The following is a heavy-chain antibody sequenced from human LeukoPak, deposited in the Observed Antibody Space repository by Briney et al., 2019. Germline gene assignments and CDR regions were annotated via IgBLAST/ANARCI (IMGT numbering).Heavy chain of an antibody. CDR1: GYTFTGYY. CDR2: INPDSGNT. D-gene: IGHD3-22*01. J-gene: IGHJ3*01. V-gene: IGHV1-2*02. CDR3: ARVGHYDSSVYADDVFDF. Sequence: ASVKVSCKASGYTFTGYYLRWVRQAPGHGLEWLGWINPDSGNTKYSQKFQGRVTLTRDTSISTAYMEVSRLGSDDTAVYYCARVGHYDSSVYADDVFDFWGQGTMVTVSS.